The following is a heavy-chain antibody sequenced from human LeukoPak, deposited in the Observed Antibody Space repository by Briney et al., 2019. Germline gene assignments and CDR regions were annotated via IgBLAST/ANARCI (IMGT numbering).Heavy chain of an antibody. Sequence: GGSLRLSCAASGFTFSRFWMSWVRQAPGKGLEWVANIKQDGSEKYYVDSVKGRFTISRDNAKNSLYLQMNSLRAEDTAVFYCARDGTYTDYDPDFDIWGQGALVTVSS. D-gene: IGHD5-12*01. V-gene: IGHV3-7*04. CDR3: ARDGTYTDYDPDFDI. CDR2: IKQDGSEK. CDR1: GFTFSRFW. J-gene: IGHJ4*02.